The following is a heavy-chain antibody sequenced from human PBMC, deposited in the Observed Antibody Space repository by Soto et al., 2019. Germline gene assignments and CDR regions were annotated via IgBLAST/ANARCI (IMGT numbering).Heavy chain of an antibody. D-gene: IGHD1-26*01. Sequence: QVQLVESGGGVVQPGRSLRLSCAASGFTFSHYAMHWVRQAPGKGLEWVALMSYDGSNEYYADSVKGRFTISRDNSKNTLDLQMNSLRAEDTAVYYCAKDGSHNFDYWGQATLVPVSS. CDR2: MSYDGSNE. CDR3: AKDGSHNFDY. V-gene: IGHV3-30*18. J-gene: IGHJ4*02. CDR1: GFTFSHYA.